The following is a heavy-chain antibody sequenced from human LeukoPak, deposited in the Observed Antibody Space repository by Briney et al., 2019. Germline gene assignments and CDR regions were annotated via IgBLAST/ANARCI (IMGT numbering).Heavy chain of an antibody. CDR3: AKDIGVGYCNGCLFDH. CDR2: ISWDGGST. CDR1: GFTFDDYT. Sequence: GGSLRLSCAASGFTFDDYTMHWVRQAPGKGLEWVSLISWDGGSTYYADSVKGRFTISRDNNKNSLYLQMNSLRTEDTALYYCAKDIGVGYCNGCLFDHWGQGTLVTVSS. V-gene: IGHV3-43*01. D-gene: IGHD2-15*01. J-gene: IGHJ4*02.